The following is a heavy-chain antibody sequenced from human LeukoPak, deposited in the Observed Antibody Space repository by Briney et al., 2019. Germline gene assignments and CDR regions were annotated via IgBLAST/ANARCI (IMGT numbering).Heavy chain of an antibody. CDR2: INHSGST. Sequence: SETLSLTCAVSGGSFRGYYWSWGRQSPGKGLEGNEDINHSGSTNYNPSLKSRVTTSIDTSKKQFSLKLRSVTAADSGVYYCASTYYFDYWGQGTLVTVSS. CDR3: ASTYYFDY. V-gene: IGHV4-34*01. J-gene: IGHJ4*02. CDR1: GGSFRGYY.